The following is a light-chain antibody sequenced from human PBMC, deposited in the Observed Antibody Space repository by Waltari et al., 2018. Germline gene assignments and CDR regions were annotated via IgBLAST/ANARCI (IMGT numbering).Light chain of an antibody. CDR2: LDS. J-gene: IGLJ2*01. Sequence: SYELTQPPSVSVSPGQSASITCSGDTLGDKYACWYQQKPGQSPVLGIYLDSKRPSGIPERFSGSNSGNTATLTISGTQAMDEADYYCQAWDSSTVVFGGGTKLTVL. CDR1: TLGDKY. CDR3: QAWDSSTVV. V-gene: IGLV3-1*01.